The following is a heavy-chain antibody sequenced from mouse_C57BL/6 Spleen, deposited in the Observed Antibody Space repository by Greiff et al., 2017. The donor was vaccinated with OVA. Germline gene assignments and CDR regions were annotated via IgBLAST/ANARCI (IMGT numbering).Heavy chain of an antibody. V-gene: IGHV2-2*01. CDR2: IWSGGST. J-gene: IGHJ3*01. CDR3: ARKRGDGYEFAY. Sequence: QVQLQQSGPGLVQPSQSLSITCTVSGFSLTSYGVHWVRQSPGKGLEWLGVIWSGGSTDYNAAFISRLSISKDNSKRQVFFKMNSLQADDTAIYYCARKRGDGYEFAYWGQGTLVTVSA. CDR1: GFSLTSYG. D-gene: IGHD2-2*01.